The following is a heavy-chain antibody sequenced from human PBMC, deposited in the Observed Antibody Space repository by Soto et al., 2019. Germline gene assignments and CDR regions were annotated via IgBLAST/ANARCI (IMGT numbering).Heavy chain of an antibody. CDR2: ITPLFGTT. CDR1: GGTFSSYT. Sequence: QVHLVQSGAEVKKPGSSVKVSCKPSGGTFSSYTINWVRQAPGQGLEWVGGITPLFGTTNYAQKFQGRVTITADLSTSTAYTELVSLRSEDTAVYYCARGPDYGDHGGWLYPWGQGTLVTVSS. D-gene: IGHD4-17*01. J-gene: IGHJ5*02. V-gene: IGHV1-69*01. CDR3: ARGPDYGDHGGWLYP.